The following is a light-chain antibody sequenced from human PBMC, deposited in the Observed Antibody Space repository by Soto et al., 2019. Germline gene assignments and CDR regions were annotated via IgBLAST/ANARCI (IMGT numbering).Light chain of an antibody. CDR2: KAS. CDR1: QSISSW. V-gene: IGKV1-5*03. Sequence: DIQMTQSPSTLSASVGDRVTITCRASQSISSWLAWYQQKPGKAPKLLIYKASSLESGVPTRFSGSGSGTEFTLIISSLQPDDLATYSLWTFGQGTKVEIK. J-gene: IGKJ1*01. CDR3: WT.